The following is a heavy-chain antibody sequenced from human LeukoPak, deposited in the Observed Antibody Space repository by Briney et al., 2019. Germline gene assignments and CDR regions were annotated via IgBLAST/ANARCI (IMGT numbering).Heavy chain of an antibody. Sequence: SETLSLTCTVSGGSISSYYWSWIRQPAGKGLEWIGHIYATGTTNYNPSLNSRVTMSIDTSKNQFSLNLRSVTAADTAVYYCAKVAKYYYGPETYFFFEHWGQGTLVTVSS. CDR3: AKVAKYYYGPETYFFFEH. D-gene: IGHD3-10*01. V-gene: IGHV4-4*07. CDR2: IYATGTT. J-gene: IGHJ4*02. CDR1: GGSISSYY.